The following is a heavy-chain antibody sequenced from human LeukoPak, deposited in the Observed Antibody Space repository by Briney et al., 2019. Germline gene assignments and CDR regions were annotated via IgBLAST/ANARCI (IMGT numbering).Heavy chain of an antibody. Sequence: ASVKVSCKASGYTFTSYDINWVRQATGQGLEWMGWMNPDSGNTGYAQKFQGRVTMTRNTSISTAYMELSSLRSEDTAVYYCAREGLPSRRYCSSTSCSSSGMDVWGQGTTVTVSS. CDR2: MNPDSGNT. V-gene: IGHV1-8*01. D-gene: IGHD2-2*01. CDR1: GYTFTSYD. J-gene: IGHJ6*02. CDR3: AREGLPSRRYCSSTSCSSSGMDV.